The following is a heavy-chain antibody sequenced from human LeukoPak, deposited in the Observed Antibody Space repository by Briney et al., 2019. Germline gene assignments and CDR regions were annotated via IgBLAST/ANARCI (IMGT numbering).Heavy chain of an antibody. V-gene: IGHV4-59*12. D-gene: IGHD5-18*01. Sequence: SETLSLTCTVSGGSISSYYWSWIRQPPGKGLEWIGYIYYSGSTNYNPSLKSRVTISVDTSKNQFSLKLSSVTAADTAVYYCARVSPYSYGSMLKYYFDYWGQGTLVTVSS. CDR1: GGSISSYY. J-gene: IGHJ4*02. CDR3: ARVSPYSYGSMLKYYFDY. CDR2: IYYSGST.